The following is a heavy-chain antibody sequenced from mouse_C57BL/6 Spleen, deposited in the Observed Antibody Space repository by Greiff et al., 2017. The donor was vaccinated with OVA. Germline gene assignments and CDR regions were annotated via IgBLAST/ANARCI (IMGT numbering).Heavy chain of an antibody. J-gene: IGHJ4*01. CDR2: INPNNGGT. CDR3: ARQGYYGSLYAMDY. Sequence: EVKLQESGPELVKPGASVKIPCKASGYTFTDYNMDWVKQSHGKSLEWIGDINPNNGGTIYNQKFKGKATLTVDKSSSTAYMELRSLTSEDTAVYYCARQGYYGSLYAMDYWGQGTSVTVSS. CDR1: GYTFTDYN. V-gene: IGHV1-18*01. D-gene: IGHD1-1*01.